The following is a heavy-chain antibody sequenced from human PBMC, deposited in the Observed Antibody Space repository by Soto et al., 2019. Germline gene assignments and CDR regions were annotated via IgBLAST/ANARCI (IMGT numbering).Heavy chain of an antibody. CDR2: TYYSGSS. J-gene: IGHJ4*02. CDR3: ISRLFGLVPLDS. Sequence: SETLSLTCPVSGGSISNGYYYWSWIRQPPGKGLEWIGYTYYSGSSYYNPSLRSRVAISIDTSNNQFSLKLSSVTAADTAVYYCISRLFGLVPLDSWGQGILVT. V-gene: IGHV4-30-4*01. CDR1: GGSISNGYYY. D-gene: IGHD3-3*01.